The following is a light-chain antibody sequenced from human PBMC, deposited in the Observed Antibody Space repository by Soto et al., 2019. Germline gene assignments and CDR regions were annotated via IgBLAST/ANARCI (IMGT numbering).Light chain of an antibody. V-gene: IGKV4-1*01. J-gene: IGKJ4*01. CDR2: WAS. Sequence: DIVMTQSPDALAESLGQRATTNCKSIQSALYSSNNKNYLAWYQQKPGQPPKLLIYWASTRESGVPDRFSGSGSGTDFTLTISSLQAEDVAVYYCQQYYSSPLTFGGGTEVEIK. CDR3: QQYYSSPLT. CDR1: QSALYSSNNKNY.